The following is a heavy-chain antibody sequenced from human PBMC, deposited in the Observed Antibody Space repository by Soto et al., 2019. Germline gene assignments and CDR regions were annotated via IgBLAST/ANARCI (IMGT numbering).Heavy chain of an antibody. D-gene: IGHD3-16*01. Sequence: QVQLVQSGAEVKKPGASVKVSCKASGYTFTSYGSSWVRQAPGQGLEWMGWINGYTGNTNYAQKFQGRVTMTTDTSTNTAYLDLWTLISDDTAVYYCARSWVTGKGGIDVWGQGTTVTVSS. CDR3: ARSWVTGKGGIDV. V-gene: IGHV1-18*01. CDR1: GYTFTSYG. J-gene: IGHJ6*02. CDR2: INGYTGNT.